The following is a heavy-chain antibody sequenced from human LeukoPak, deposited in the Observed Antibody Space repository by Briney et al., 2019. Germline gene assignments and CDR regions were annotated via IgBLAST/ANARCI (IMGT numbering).Heavy chain of an antibody. CDR3: ASQLGPYCSGGSCYQLGY. J-gene: IGHJ4*02. CDR2: IIPIFGTA. Sequence: GSSVKVSCKASGGTFSSYAISWVRQAPGQGLEWMGGIIPIFGTANYAQKFQGRVTITADKSTSTAYMELSSLRSEDTAVYYCASQLGPYCSGGSCYQLGYWGQGTLVTVSS. V-gene: IGHV1-69*06. CDR1: GGTFSSYA. D-gene: IGHD2-15*01.